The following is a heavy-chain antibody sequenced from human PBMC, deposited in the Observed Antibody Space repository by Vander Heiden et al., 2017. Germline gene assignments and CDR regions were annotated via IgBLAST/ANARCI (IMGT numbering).Heavy chain of an antibody. CDR3: ARVPGTK. CDR1: GFTVSNNY. D-gene: IGHD6-13*01. V-gene: IGHV3-53*01. J-gene: IGHJ4*02. CDR2: IYSGGST. Sequence: EVQLVESGGGLIQPGGSLRLSCAASGFTVSNNYMTWVRQAPGKGLEWVLVIYSGGSTYYADSVKGRFTISRDSSQNTLYLQMNGLRAEDTAVYYCARVPGTKWGQGTLVTVSS.